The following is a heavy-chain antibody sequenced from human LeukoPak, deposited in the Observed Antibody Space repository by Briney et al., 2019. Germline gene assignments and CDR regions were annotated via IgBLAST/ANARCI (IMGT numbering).Heavy chain of an antibody. CDR2: ISSSSSYT. Sequence: PGGSLRLPCAASGFTFSDYYMSWIRQAPGKGLEWVSYISSSSSYTNYADSVKGRFTISRDNAKNSLYLQMNSLRAEDTAVYYCARESFYYGSGSYYHNFDYWGQGTLATVSS. CDR1: GFTFSDYY. CDR3: ARESFYYGSGSYYHNFDY. J-gene: IGHJ4*02. D-gene: IGHD3-10*01. V-gene: IGHV3-11*06.